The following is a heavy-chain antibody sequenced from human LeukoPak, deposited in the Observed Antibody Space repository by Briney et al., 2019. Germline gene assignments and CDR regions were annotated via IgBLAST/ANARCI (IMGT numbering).Heavy chain of an antibody. Sequence: PGGSLRLSCGASGFTFSSYAMSWVRQAPGKGLEWVSGISASGDATFYADSVKGRFTISRDNSKNTVDLQMNSLRAEDTAVYYCTKWSGYGDSWGQGTLVTVSS. CDR1: GFTFSSYA. J-gene: IGHJ4*02. D-gene: IGHD5-12*01. CDR3: TKWSGYGDS. V-gene: IGHV3-23*01. CDR2: ISASGDAT.